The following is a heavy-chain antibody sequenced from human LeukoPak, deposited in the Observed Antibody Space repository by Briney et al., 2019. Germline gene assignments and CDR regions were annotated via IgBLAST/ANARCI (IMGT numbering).Heavy chain of an antibody. CDR1: GFTFSSYG. J-gene: IGHJ4*02. CDR2: ISYDGSNK. Sequence: GGSLRLSCAASGFTFSSYGMPWVRQAPGKGMEWVAVISYDGSNKYYADSVKGRFTISRDNSKNTLYLQMNSLRAEDTAVYYCAKDRGGAVARYFDYWGQGTLVTVSS. V-gene: IGHV3-30*18. D-gene: IGHD6-19*01. CDR3: AKDRGGAVARYFDY.